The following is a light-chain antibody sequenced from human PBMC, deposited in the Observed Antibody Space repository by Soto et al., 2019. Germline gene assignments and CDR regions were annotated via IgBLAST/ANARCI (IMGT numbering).Light chain of an antibody. CDR3: RSYTSSSTRV. J-gene: IGLJ1*01. Sequence: QSALTQPASVSGSPGQSITISRTGTSSDVGGDNYVYWYQQHPGKAPKLMIYDVSNRPSGVSDRFSGSKSGNTASLTISGLQAEDEADYYCRSYTSSSTRVFGAGTKLTVL. CDR1: SSDVGGDNY. V-gene: IGLV2-14*01. CDR2: DVS.